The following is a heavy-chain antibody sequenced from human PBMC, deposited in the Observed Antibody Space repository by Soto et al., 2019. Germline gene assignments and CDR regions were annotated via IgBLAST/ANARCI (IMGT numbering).Heavy chain of an antibody. D-gene: IGHD2-8*01. CDR3: VSQRTSVLTQAYFDY. Sequence: SETLSLTCTVSGGSVSNSNYYWGWIRQSPGKGLEWIGSVYYRGRSYSKSSVKSRVTISVDTSKNQFSLNLNSVTATDTAVYFCVSQRTSVLTQAYFDYWGPGALVTVSS. CDR2: VYYRGRS. J-gene: IGHJ4*02. V-gene: IGHV4-39*01. CDR1: GGSVSNSNYY.